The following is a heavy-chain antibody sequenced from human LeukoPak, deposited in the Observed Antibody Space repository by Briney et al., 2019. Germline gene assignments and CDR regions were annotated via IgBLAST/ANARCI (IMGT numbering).Heavy chain of an antibody. Sequence: PGGSLRLSCAASGFTLSNYAMTWVRQAPGKGLEWVGFIRSKAYGGTTEYAASVKGRFTISRDDSKSIAYLQMNSLKTEDTAVYYCTREVVGFGDYYYYYMDVWGKGTTVTISS. D-gene: IGHD2-15*01. CDR3: TREVVGFGDYYYYYMDV. CDR1: GFTLSNYA. V-gene: IGHV3-49*04. CDR2: IRSKAYGGTT. J-gene: IGHJ6*03.